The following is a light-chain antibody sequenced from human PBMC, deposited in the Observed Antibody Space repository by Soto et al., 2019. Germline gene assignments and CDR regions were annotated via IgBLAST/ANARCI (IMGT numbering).Light chain of an antibody. Sequence: EIVMTQSPATLSVSPGERATLSCRASQSVSSNLAWYQQKPGQAPRLLIYGASTRATGIPARFSGSGSGTEFTLTISSLQSEDFAVYYCQQYKNWPTFGGGTKVETK. J-gene: IGKJ4*01. CDR1: QSVSSN. CDR2: GAS. CDR3: QQYKNWPT. V-gene: IGKV3-15*01.